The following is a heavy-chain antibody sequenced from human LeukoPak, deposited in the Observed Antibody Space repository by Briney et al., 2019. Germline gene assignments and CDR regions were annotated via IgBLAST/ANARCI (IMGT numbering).Heavy chain of an antibody. V-gene: IGHV6-1*01. Sequence: SQTLSLTCAISGDSVSSNSAAWNWIRQSPSRGLEWLGRTYYRSQWYSDYAVSVKSRITISPDTPRNQFSLQLDSVTPEDTAVYYCARAGGSGWYAFDYWGQGTLVTVSS. CDR3: ARAGGSGWYAFDY. CDR1: GDSVSSNSAA. D-gene: IGHD6-19*01. J-gene: IGHJ4*02. CDR2: TYYRSQWYS.